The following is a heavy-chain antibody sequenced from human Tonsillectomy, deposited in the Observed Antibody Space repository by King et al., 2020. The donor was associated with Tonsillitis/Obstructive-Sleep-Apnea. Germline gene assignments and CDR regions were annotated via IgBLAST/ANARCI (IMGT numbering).Heavy chain of an antibody. CDR2: ISYDESNK. CDR1: GFTFSSYA. V-gene: IGHV3-30*01. Sequence: VQLVESGGGVVQPGRSLRLSCAASGFTFSSYAMHWVRQAPGKGLEWVAVISYDESNKYYAESVKGRFTISRDNSKNTLYLQMNSLRAEDTAVYYCARDEELGPDYWGQGTLVTVSS. CDR3: ARDEELGPDY. D-gene: IGHD7-27*01. J-gene: IGHJ4*02.